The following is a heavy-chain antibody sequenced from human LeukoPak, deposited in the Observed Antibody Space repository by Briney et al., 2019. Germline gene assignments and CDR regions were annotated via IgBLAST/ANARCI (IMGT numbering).Heavy chain of an antibody. CDR2: ISSSSSYI. V-gene: IGHV3-21*04. D-gene: IGHD6-13*01. J-gene: IGHJ3*02. Sequence: GSLRLSCAASGFTFSSYSMNWVRQAPGKGLEWVSSISSSSSYIYYADSVKGRFTISRDNAKNSLYLQMNSLRAEDTAVYYCARDATAAAGASDAFDIWGQGTMVTVSS. CDR3: ARDATAAAGASDAFDI. CDR1: GFTFSSYS.